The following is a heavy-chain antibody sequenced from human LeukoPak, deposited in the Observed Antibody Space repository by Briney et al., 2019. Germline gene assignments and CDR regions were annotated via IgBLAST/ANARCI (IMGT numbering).Heavy chain of an antibody. J-gene: IGHJ5*02. Sequence: ASVKVSCKTSGYSFTDYYMHWVRQAPGRGLEWMGWINPNSGGTSSAQKFQGRVTMTRDTSITTVYMEVRWLTSDDTAIYYCARADRLHGGPYLIGPWGQGTLVTVSS. CDR2: INPNSGGT. D-gene: IGHD2-21*01. CDR3: ARADRLHGGPYLIGP. V-gene: IGHV1-2*02. CDR1: GYSFTDYY.